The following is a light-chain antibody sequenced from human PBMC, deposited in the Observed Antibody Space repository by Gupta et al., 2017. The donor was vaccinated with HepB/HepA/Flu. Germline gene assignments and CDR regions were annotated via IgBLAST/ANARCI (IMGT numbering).Light chain of an antibody. CDR1: QSISMW. J-gene: IGKJ2*03. Sequence: DIQMTQSPSTLSASVGDSVTITCRASQSISMWLAWYQQKAGEAPKLLIYKASSLDSGVPSRFSGSGSGTEFTLSIISLQPDDSATYYCHQDNTFSNSFGEGTKLEIK. V-gene: IGKV1-5*03. CDR3: HQDNTFSNS. CDR2: KAS.